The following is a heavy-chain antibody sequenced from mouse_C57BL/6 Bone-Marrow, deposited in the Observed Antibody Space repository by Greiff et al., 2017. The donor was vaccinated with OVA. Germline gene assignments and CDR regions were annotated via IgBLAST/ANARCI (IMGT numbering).Heavy chain of an antibody. V-gene: IGHV1-15*01. J-gene: IGHJ3*01. Sequence: QVQLQQSGAELVRPGASVTLSCKASGYTFTDYEMHWVKQTPVHGLEWIGAIDPETGGTAYNQKFKGKAILTADKSSSTAYMELRSLTAEDSAVYCCTGGYYNAWFAYWGQGTLVTVSA. D-gene: IGHD2-3*01. CDR1: GYTFTDYE. CDR3: TGGYYNAWFAY. CDR2: IDPETGGT.